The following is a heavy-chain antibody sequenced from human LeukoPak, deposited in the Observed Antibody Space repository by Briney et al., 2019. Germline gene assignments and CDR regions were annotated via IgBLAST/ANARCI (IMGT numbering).Heavy chain of an antibody. V-gene: IGHV3-30*03. CDR3: ARDRFGELDFDY. D-gene: IGHD3-10*01. Sequence: GGSLRLSCAASGFTFSTYAMHWVRQSPGKGLEWVAVISYDGRDKHHADSVKGRFTISRDNSKETLYLQMTSLRAEDTAVYYCARDRFGELDFDYWGQGTLVTVSS. J-gene: IGHJ4*02. CDR1: GFTFSTYA. CDR2: ISYDGRDK.